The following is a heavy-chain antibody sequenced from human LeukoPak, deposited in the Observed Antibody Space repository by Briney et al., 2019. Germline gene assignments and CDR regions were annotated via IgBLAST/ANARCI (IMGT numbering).Heavy chain of an antibody. V-gene: IGHV4-59*01. CDR3: AREAVIAAAGTGGLNWFDP. J-gene: IGHJ5*02. CDR2: IYYSGIT. D-gene: IGHD6-13*01. CDR1: GGSISSYY. Sequence: SETLSLTCTVSGGSISSYYWSWIRQPPGKGLEWIGYIYYSGITNNNPSLKSRVTISVDTSKNQFSLKLSSVTAADTAVYYCAREAVIAAAGTGGLNWFDPWGQGTLVTVSS.